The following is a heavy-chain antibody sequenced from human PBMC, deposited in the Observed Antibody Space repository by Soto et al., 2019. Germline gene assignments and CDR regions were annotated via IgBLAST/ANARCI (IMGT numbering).Heavy chain of an antibody. CDR2: ISGSGGST. CDR1: GFTFSSYA. V-gene: IGHV3-23*01. J-gene: IGHJ4*02. Sequence: SLRLSCAPSGFTFSSYAIICGRQVTEKGLEWVSAISGSGGSTYYADSVKGRFTISRDNSKNTLYLQMNSLRAEDTAVYYCAKDQGSRIGDYYFGFWGQGTLVTVSS. CDR3: AKDQGSRIGDYYFGF. D-gene: IGHD3-10*01.